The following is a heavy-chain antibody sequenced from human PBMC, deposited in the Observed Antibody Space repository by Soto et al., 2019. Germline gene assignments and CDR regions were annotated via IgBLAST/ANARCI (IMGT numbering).Heavy chain of an antibody. J-gene: IGHJ5*01. V-gene: IGHV2-5*02. CDR1: GFSVSTSGVI. Sequence: QITLKESGPTLVRPTQTLTLTCTFSGFSVSTSGVIVGWIRQPPGKALEWLALIYWDDDKRYSPSLKSRLTTTKAPPKHRVVLTVTNRAFGDTATYYCPPPKGLGGGGLASGGQEPLAPVPS. CDR2: IYWDDDK. D-gene: IGHD3-16*01. CDR3: PPPKGLGGGGLAS.